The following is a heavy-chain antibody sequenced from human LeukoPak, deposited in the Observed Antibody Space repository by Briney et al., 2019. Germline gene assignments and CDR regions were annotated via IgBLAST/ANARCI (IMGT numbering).Heavy chain of an antibody. Sequence: ASVKVSCKASGYTFTGYYMHWVRQAPGQGLEWMGWINPNSGGTNYAQKFQGWVTMTRDTSISTAYMELSRLRSDDTAVYYCARDHLDSSSWSGYHPWGQGALVTVSS. CDR3: ARDHLDSSSWSGYHP. CDR1: GYTFTGYY. V-gene: IGHV1-2*04. J-gene: IGHJ5*02. D-gene: IGHD6-13*01. CDR2: INPNSGGT.